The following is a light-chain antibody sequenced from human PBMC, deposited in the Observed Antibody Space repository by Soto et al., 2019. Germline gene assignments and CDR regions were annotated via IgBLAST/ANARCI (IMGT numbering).Light chain of an antibody. V-gene: IGLV2-14*01. CDR1: SSDVGGYNY. Sequence: QSALTQPASVSGSPGQSITISCTGTSSDVGGYNYVSWYQRHPGKASKLMIYDVSNRPSGVSNRFSGSKSGNTASLTISGLQAEDEADYHCSSYTSTSIVFGTGTKLTVL. J-gene: IGLJ1*01. CDR2: DVS. CDR3: SSYTSTSIV.